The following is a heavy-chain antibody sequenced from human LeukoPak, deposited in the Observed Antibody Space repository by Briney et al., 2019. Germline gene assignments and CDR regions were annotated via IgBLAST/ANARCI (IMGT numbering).Heavy chain of an antibody. J-gene: IGHJ4*02. CDR1: GYTFTGYY. Sequence: ASEKVSCKASGYTFTGYYMLWVRQAPGPGLEWMGWINPNSGGTNYAQKFQGRVTMTRDTSISTAYMELSRLRSDDTGVYYCARLHYDFWSGSTPSYYFEYWGQGTLVTVSS. D-gene: IGHD3-3*01. V-gene: IGHV1-2*02. CDR3: ARLHYDFWSGSTPSYYFEY. CDR2: INPNSGGT.